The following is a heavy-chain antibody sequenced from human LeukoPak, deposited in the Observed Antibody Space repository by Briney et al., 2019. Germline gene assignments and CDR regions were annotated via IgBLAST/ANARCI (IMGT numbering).Heavy chain of an antibody. V-gene: IGHV3-21*01. J-gene: IGHJ3*02. D-gene: IGHD6-19*01. CDR1: GFTFSSYS. CDR3: ARDQYSSGWSGAFDI. CDR2: ISSSSSYI. Sequence: GSLRLSCAASGFTFSSYSMNWVREAPGKGLEWVSSISSSSSYIYYADSVKGRFTISRDNAKNSLYLQMNSLRAEDTAVYYCARDQYSSGWSGAFDIWGQGTMVTVSS.